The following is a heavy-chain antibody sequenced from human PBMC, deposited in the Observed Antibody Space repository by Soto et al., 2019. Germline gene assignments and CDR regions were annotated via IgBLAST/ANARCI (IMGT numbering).Heavy chain of an antibody. CDR1: GFSLTTRGVG. CDR3: AHRPRGYSSHFDY. V-gene: IGHV2-5*02. J-gene: IGHJ4*02. D-gene: IGHD5-18*01. CDR2: IYWDDDE. Sequence: QITLKESGPTLVKPTQTLTLTCTFSGFSLTTRGVGVGWIRQPPGKALEWLALIYWDDDEGYSPSLKSRLTIAEVDSKHQVVLTMTTMDPVDTATYYCAHRPRGYSSHFDYWGQGTLVTVSS.